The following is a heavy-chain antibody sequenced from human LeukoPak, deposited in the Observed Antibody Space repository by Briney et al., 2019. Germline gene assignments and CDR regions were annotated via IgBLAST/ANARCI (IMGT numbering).Heavy chain of an antibody. CDR3: ARGFVTIFGVVTPSWFDA. V-gene: IGHV1-8*01. Sequence: ASVKVSCKASGYTFTSYDINWVPQATGQGLEWMGWMNPNSGNTGYAQKFQGRVTMTRNTSISTAYMELSSLRSEDTAVYYCARGFVTIFGVVTPSWFDAWGQGTLVTVSS. CDR2: MNPNSGNT. J-gene: IGHJ5*02. CDR1: GYTFTSYD. D-gene: IGHD3-3*01.